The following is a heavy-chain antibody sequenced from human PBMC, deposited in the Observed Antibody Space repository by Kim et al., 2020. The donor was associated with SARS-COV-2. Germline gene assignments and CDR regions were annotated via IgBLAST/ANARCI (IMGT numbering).Heavy chain of an antibody. Sequence: LKSRVTMSVDTSKNQFSLKLSSVTAADTAVYYCARVRPGWELLRIDAFDIWGQGTMVTVSS. J-gene: IGHJ3*02. V-gene: IGHV4-4*06. D-gene: IGHD1-26*01. CDR3: ARVRPGWELLRIDAFDI.